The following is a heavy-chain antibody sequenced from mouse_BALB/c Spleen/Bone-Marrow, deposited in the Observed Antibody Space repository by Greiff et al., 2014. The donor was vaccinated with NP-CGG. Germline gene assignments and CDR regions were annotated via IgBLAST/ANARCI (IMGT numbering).Heavy chain of an antibody. D-gene: IGHD1-1*01. CDR3: APYYYGRWFTY. CDR2: IDPANGNT. V-gene: IGHV14-3*02. J-gene: IGHJ3*01. Sequence: EVKVVESGAELVKPGASVKLSCTASGLNIKDPYMHWVKQRPEQGLEWIGRIDPANGNTKYDPKFQGKATITADTSSNTAYLQLSSLTSEDTAVYYCAPYYYGRWFTYWGQGTLVTVSA. CDR1: GLNIKDPY.